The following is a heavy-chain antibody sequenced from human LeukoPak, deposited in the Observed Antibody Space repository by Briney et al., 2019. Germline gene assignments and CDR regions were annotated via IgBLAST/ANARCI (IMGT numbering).Heavy chain of an antibody. D-gene: IGHD4-17*01. CDR1: GGTFSSYA. J-gene: IGHJ6*04. CDR2: IIPISATE. CDR3: ARDLAYGDYYYYGMEG. V-gene: IGHV1-69*06. Sequence: GASVKVSCKASGGTFSSYAINWVRQAPGQGLEWMGGIIPISATENYAQRFQGRVTITEDKSTNTAYMELSSLGSEDTAVYYCARDLAYGDYYYYGMEGWGKGATVTVSS.